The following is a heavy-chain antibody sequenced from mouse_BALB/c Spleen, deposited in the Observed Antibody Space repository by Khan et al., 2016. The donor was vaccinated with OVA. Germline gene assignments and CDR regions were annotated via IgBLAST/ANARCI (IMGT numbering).Heavy chain of an antibody. CDR3: ARRAYYYDSEGCAY. D-gene: IGHD1-1*01. V-gene: IGHV5-6*01. J-gene: IGHJ3*01. CDR1: GFTFSTYG. CDR2: ISTGGHYT. Sequence: EVQGVESGGDLVEPRGSLKLSCAASGFTFSTYGMSWVRQTPDKRLEWVATISTGGHYTYYPDSVRGRFTISRDTAKNTLYLHMTSLKSEDTALFYCARRAYYYDSEGCAYWGQGTLVTVSA.